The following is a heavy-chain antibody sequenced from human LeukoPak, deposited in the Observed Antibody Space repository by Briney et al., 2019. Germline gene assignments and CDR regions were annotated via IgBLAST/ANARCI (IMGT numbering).Heavy chain of an antibody. V-gene: IGHV3-30*02. D-gene: IGHD3-22*01. CDR2: IRYDGGKK. Sequence: GGSLRLSCAASGFTFSSYGMHWVRQAPGKGLEWVAFIRYDGGKKYYADSVKGRFTISRDNSKNTLYLQMNSLRAEDTAVYYCACYYDSSGYYYSFDYWGQGTLVTVSS. J-gene: IGHJ4*02. CDR3: ACYYDSSGYYYSFDY. CDR1: GFTFSSYG.